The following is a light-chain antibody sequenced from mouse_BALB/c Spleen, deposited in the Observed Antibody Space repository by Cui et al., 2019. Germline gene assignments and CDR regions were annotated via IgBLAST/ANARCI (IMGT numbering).Light chain of an antibody. Sequence: QIVLTQSPAIMSASPGEKVTMTCSASSSVSYMHWYQQKSGTSPKRWIYDTSKLASGVPAGFSGSGSGTSYSLTISSMKAEDAATYYCQQWSSNPPTFGGGTKLEIK. J-gene: IGKJ2*01. CDR2: DTS. CDR3: QQWSSNPPT. CDR1: SSVSY. V-gene: IGKV4-59*01.